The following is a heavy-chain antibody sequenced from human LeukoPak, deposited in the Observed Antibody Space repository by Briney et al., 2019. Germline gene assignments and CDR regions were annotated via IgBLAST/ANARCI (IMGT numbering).Heavy chain of an antibody. D-gene: IGHD3-22*01. CDR2: ISGSGGST. V-gene: IGHV3-23*01. J-gene: IGHJ5*02. CDR3: ARAGRITMIEPDH. Sequence: GGSLRLSCAASGFTFSSYAMSWVRQAPGKGLEWVSAISGSGGSTYYADSVKGRFTISRDNSKNTLYLQMNSLRAEDTAVYYCARAGRITMIEPDHWGQGTLVTVSS. CDR1: GFTFSSYA.